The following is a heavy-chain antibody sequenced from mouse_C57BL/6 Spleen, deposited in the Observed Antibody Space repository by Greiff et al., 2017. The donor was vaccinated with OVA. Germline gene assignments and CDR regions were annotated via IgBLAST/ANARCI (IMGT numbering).Heavy chain of an antibody. CDR2: IDPSDSFT. J-gene: IGHJ3*01. CDR3: ARGHDGYYGFAY. CDR1: GYTFTSYW. D-gene: IGHD2-3*01. Sequence: QVQLQQPGAELVKPGASVKLSCKASGYTFTSYWMQWVKQRPGQGLEWIGEIDPSDSFTNYNQKFKGKATLTVDTSSSTAYMQLSSLTSEDSAVYYCARGHDGYYGFAYWGQGTLVTVSA. V-gene: IGHV1-50*01.